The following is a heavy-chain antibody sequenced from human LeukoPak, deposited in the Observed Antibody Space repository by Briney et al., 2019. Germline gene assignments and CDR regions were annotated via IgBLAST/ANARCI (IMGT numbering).Heavy chain of an antibody. D-gene: IGHD3-10*01. CDR1: GGTFSSYT. V-gene: IGHV1-69*04. CDR3: ARDSYGSGGDDY. CDR2: IIPILGIA. J-gene: IGHJ4*02. Sequence: SVKVSCKASGGTFSSYTISWVRQAPGQGLEWMGRIIPILGIANYAQKFQGRVTITADKSTSTAYMELSSLRSEDAAVYYCARDSYGSGGDDYWGQGTLVTVSS.